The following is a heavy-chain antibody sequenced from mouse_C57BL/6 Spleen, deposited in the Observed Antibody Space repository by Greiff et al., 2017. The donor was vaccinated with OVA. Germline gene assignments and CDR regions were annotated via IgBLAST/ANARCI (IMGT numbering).Heavy chain of an antibody. CDR3: ARSRFYFDY. CDR1: GYTFTSYW. CDR2: IDPSDSYT. Sequence: QVQLQQPGAELVMPGASVKLSCKASGYTFTSYWMHWVQQRPGQGLEWIGEIDPSDSYTNYNQNFKGKFTLTVDKSSSTAYMQLSSLTSEDSAVYYCARSRFYFDYWGQGTTLTVSS. V-gene: IGHV1-69*01. J-gene: IGHJ2*01.